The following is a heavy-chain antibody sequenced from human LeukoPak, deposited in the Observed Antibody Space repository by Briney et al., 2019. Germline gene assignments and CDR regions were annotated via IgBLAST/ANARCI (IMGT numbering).Heavy chain of an antibody. D-gene: IGHD3-22*01. V-gene: IGHV1-18*01. CDR1: GYTFTSFG. CDR2: IGAFSGNT. J-gene: IGHJ4*02. CDR3: AKGRAGNYYYDSSDY. Sequence: ASVKVSCKASGYTFTSFGICWVRQAPGQGLECLGWIGAFSGNTNYAQKFQDRVTMTTDTSTSTAYMELRSLRYDDTAVYYCAKGRAGNYYYDSSDYWGQGTLVTVSS.